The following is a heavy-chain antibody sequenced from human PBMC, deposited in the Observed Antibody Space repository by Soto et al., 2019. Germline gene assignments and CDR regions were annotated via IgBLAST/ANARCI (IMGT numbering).Heavy chain of an antibody. J-gene: IGHJ6*02. Sequence: GESLKIPCQGSGYSFTSYWINWVRQMPGKGLEWMGIIYPGDSDTRYRPSLQGQVTISADKSINTAHLQWRSLKASDTAVYYCARHRGSPGSYFGMDVWGQGTTVTVSS. D-gene: IGHD5-12*01. CDR1: GYSFTSYW. CDR2: IYPGDSDT. V-gene: IGHV5-51*01. CDR3: ARHRGSPGSYFGMDV.